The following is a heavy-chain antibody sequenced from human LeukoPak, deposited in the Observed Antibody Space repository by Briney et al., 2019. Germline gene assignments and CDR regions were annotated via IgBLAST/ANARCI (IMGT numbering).Heavy chain of an antibody. CDR1: GYSFTTHW. CDR2: IYPGDSDT. Sequence: GESLKISCKGSGYSFTTHWIGWVRQLPGRGLEWMGIIYPGDSDTRYSPSFQGQVTISADKSISTAYLQWSSLKASDTAMYYCARGWGSSWFYFDYWGQGTLVTVSS. J-gene: IGHJ4*02. D-gene: IGHD6-13*01. V-gene: IGHV5-51*01. CDR3: ARGWGSSWFYFDY.